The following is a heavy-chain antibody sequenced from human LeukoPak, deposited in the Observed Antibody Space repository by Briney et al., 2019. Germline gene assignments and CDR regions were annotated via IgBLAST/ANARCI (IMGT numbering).Heavy chain of an antibody. CDR1: GGSIRSYS. Sequence: SETPSLTCTVSGGSIRSYSWSWIRQPPGKGLEWIGYIYDSGNTNYNPSLKSRVTMSVDTSRDQFSLKVSSVTAADTAVYYCARLRYSTSYYYHGMDVWGQGTTVTVSS. CDR2: IYDSGNT. D-gene: IGHD3-9*01. CDR3: ARLRYSTSYYYHGMDV. V-gene: IGHV4-59*01. J-gene: IGHJ6*02.